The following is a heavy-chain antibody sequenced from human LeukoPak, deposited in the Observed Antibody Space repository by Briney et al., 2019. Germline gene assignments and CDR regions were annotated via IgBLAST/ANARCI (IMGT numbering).Heavy chain of an antibody. CDR1: GFTFSSFG. CDR2: ISYDGSNK. CDR3: AKGDRGYSYGLTDY. D-gene: IGHD5-18*01. Sequence: GGSLRLFCAASGFTFSSFGMHWVRQAPGRGREWVADISYDGSNKYYADSVKGRFTISRDYSKSTLYLQMNSLIAEDTAVYYCAKGDRGYSYGLTDYWGQGTLVTVSS. V-gene: IGHV3-30*18. J-gene: IGHJ4*02.